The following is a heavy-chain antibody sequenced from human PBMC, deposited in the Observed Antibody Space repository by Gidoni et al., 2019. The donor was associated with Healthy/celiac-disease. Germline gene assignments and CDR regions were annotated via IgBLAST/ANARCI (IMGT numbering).Heavy chain of an antibody. J-gene: IGHJ5*02. V-gene: IGHV4-34*01. Sequence: QVQLQQWGAGLLKPSETLSLTCAVYGGSFSGYYWSWIRQPPGKGLEWIGEINHSGSTNYNPSLKSRVTISVDTSKNQFSLKLSSVTAADTAVYYCARGGVILPRWFDPWGQGTLVTVSS. CDR1: GGSFSGYY. CDR3: ARGGVILPRWFDP. CDR2: INHSGST.